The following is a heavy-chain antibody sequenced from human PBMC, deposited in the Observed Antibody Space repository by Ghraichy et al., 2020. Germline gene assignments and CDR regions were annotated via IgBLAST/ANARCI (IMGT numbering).Heavy chain of an antibody. CDR1: GGSISSYY. V-gene: IGHV4-59*01. CDR3: ASCFIAAAGTGYFDY. CDR2: IYYSGST. J-gene: IGHJ4*02. Sequence: SETLSLTCTVSGGSISSYYWSWIRQPPGKGLEWIGYIYYSGSTNYNPSLKSRVTISVDTSKNQFSLKLSSVTAADTAVYYCASCFIAAAGTGYFDYWGQGTLVPVSS. D-gene: IGHD6-13*01.